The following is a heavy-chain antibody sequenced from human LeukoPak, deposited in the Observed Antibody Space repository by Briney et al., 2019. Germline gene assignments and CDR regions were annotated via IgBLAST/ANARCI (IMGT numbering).Heavy chain of an antibody. CDR3: AKDWPWFGESHDAFDI. Sequence: GGSLRLSCAASGFTFSSYGMHWVRQAPGKGLEWEAFIRYDGSNKYYADSVKGRFTISRDNSKNTLYLQMNSLRAEDTAVYYCAKDWPWFGESHDAFDIWGQGTMVTVSS. D-gene: IGHD3-10*01. CDR2: IRYDGSNK. V-gene: IGHV3-30*02. J-gene: IGHJ3*02. CDR1: GFTFSSYG.